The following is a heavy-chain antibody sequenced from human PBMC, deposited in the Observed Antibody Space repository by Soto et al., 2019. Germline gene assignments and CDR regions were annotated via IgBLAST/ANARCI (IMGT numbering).Heavy chain of an antibody. V-gene: IGHV3-74*01. Sequence: EVQLVESGGGLVQPGGSLRLSCAASGFTFNNYWMHWVRQAPGKGLVWVLRINSDGSSTSYADSVKGRFTISRDNAKNTLYLQMNSLRAEDTAVYYCASSLLTPFDYWGQGNLVTVSS. D-gene: IGHD7-27*01. J-gene: IGHJ4*02. CDR3: ASSLLTPFDY. CDR1: GFTFNNYW. CDR2: INSDGSST.